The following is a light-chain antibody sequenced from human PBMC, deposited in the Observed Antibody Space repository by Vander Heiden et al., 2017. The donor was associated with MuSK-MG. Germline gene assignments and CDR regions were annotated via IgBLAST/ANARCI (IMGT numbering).Light chain of an antibody. V-gene: IGLV7-46*01. Sequence: HAVVTQEPSLTVSPGGTVTLTCGSSTGAVTGGHYPYWFQQKPGQAPRTLIYDTSNKHSWTPARFSGSLLGGKAALTLSGAQPEDEAEYYCLLSYSGARFVVFGGGTKLTVL. CDR3: LLSYSGARFVV. CDR2: DTS. CDR1: TGAVTGGHY. J-gene: IGLJ2*01.